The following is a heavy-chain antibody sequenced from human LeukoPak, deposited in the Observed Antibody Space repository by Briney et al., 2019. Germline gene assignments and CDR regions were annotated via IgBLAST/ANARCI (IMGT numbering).Heavy chain of an antibody. V-gene: IGHV3-21*01. CDR3: ARTNSSSYAFDI. CDR2: ISSSSIYI. D-gene: IGHD6-13*01. CDR1: GFTFSSYS. Sequence: PGGSLRLSCAASGFTFSSYSMNGFRQAPGKGLEGVSSISSSSIYIYYADSVTRPFTISRDNAKNSLYLQMNSLRAEDTVVYYCARTNSSSYAFDIWGQGTMVTVSS. J-gene: IGHJ3*02.